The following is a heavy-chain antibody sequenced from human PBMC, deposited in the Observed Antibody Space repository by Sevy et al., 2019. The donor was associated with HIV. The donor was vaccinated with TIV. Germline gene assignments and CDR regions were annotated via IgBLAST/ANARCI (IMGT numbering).Heavy chain of an antibody. CDR3: PRHVPVEMATLWGAFDI. V-gene: IGHV4-39*01. CDR2: IYYSGST. CDR1: GGSISSSSYY. D-gene: IGHD2-21*01. Sequence: SETLSLTCTVSGGSISSSSYYWGWIRQPPGKGLEWIGSIYYSGSTYYNPSLKSRVTISVDTSKNQFSLKLSSVTAADTAVYYCPRHVPVEMATLWGAFDIWGQGTMVTVSS. J-gene: IGHJ3*02.